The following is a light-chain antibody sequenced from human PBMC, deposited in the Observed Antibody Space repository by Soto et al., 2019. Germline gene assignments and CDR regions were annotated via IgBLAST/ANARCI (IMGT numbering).Light chain of an antibody. CDR2: LAS. CDR3: RQYDSYPIA. Sequence: DIQMTQSPSSLSASVGDRVTMTCRASRDIKTYVAWFQQRPGKAPKSLIYLASTLHSGVPSRFRGSGSGTEFTLTINNLQPEDFATYYCRQYDSYPIAFGQGTRLEIK. J-gene: IGKJ5*01. V-gene: IGKV1-16*01. CDR1: RDIKTY.